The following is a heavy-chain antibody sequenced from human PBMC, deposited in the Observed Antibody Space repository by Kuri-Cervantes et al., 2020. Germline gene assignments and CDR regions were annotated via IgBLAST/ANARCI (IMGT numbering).Heavy chain of an antibody. CDR2: IKQDGSEK. V-gene: IGHV3-7*03. Sequence: GGSLRLSCAASGFTFINYWMSWVRQAPGKGLEWVANIKQDGSEKYYVDSVKGRFTISRDNAKNSLYLQMNSLRAEDTALYYCAKGREYSSSWYVMDYWGQGTLVTVSS. J-gene: IGHJ4*02. D-gene: IGHD6-13*01. CDR3: AKGREYSSSWYVMDY. CDR1: GFTFINYW.